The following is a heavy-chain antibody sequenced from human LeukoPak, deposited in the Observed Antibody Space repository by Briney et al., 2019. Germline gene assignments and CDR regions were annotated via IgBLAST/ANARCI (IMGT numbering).Heavy chain of an antibody. V-gene: IGHV4-61*02. CDR3: ARSLEDGGTDAFDI. D-gene: IGHD4-23*01. J-gene: IGHJ3*02. CDR2: IYSSGST. Sequence: SETLSLTCTVSGGSISSGSYYWNWIRQPAGKGLEWIGRIYSSGSTNYNPSLKSRVTISVDTSKNQFSLKLSSVTAADTAVYYCARSLEDGGTDAFDIWGQGTMVTVSS. CDR1: GGSISSGSYY.